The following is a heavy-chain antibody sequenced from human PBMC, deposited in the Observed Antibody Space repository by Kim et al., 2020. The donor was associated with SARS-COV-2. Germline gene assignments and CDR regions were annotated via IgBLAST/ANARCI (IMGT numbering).Heavy chain of an antibody. V-gene: IGHV3-21*01. CDR3: AKYGSGYFFDY. Sequence: GGSLRLSCEASGFTFSNYAMNWVRQAPGKGLEWVSYISTGTSYIYYADSVKGRFTISRDNAKNSLYLQMNSLRAEDTAVYYCAKYGSGYFFDYLGQGALV. CDR1: GFTFSNYA. CDR2: ISTGTSYI. D-gene: IGHD3-10*01. J-gene: IGHJ4*02.